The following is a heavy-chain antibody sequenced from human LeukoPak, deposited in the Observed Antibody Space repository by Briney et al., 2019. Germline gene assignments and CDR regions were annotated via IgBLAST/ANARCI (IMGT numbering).Heavy chain of an antibody. Sequence: ASVKVSCKASGYTFTGYYMHWVRQAPGQGLEWMGWISAYNGITNYAQNLQGRVTMTTDTSTSTAYLELRSLRSDDTAVYYCARSTSIAVAGTWSDYWGQGTLVTVSS. CDR3: ARSTSIAVAGTWSDY. D-gene: IGHD6-19*01. J-gene: IGHJ4*02. CDR1: GYTFTGYY. CDR2: ISAYNGIT. V-gene: IGHV1-18*04.